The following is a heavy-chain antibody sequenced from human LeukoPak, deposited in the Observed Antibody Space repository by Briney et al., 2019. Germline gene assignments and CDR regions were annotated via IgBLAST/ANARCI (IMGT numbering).Heavy chain of an antibody. V-gene: IGHV1-8*02. CDR2: INPNSGNT. CDR1: GYTFTGYY. Sequence: ASVKVSCEASGYTFTGYYMHWVRQAPGQGLEWMGWINPNSGNTGYAQKFQGRVTMTRNTSISTAYMELSSLRSEDTAVYYCARGNYYGSGSYYKYWGQGTLVTVSS. J-gene: IGHJ4*02. CDR3: ARGNYYGSGSYYKY. D-gene: IGHD3-10*01.